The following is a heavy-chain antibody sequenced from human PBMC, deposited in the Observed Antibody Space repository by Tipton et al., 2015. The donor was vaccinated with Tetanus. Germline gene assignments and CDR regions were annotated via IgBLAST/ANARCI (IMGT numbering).Heavy chain of an antibody. CDR2: IYHRGST. CDR1: GASISSVNYY. D-gene: IGHD3-3*01. V-gene: IGHV4-31*11. J-gene: IGHJ2*01. Sequence: TLSLTCAVSGASISSVNYYWSWIRQPPGKGLEWVGYIYHRGSTYYNPSLKSRVTISVDTSKNQFSLKLSSVTAADTAVYYCARDPAVLRFLEWLPDWYFALWGRGTLVTVSS. CDR3: ARDPAVLRFLEWLPDWYFAL.